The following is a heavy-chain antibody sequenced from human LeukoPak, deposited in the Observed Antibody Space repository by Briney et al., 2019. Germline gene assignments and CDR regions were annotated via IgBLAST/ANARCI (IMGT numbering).Heavy chain of an antibody. D-gene: IGHD3-10*01. V-gene: IGHV4-34*01. Sequence: SETLSLTCAVYGGSFSGYYWSWLRQPPGKGLEWIGEINHSGSTNYNPSLKSRVTISVDTSKTQFSLKLSSVTAADTAVYYCARGRITMVRGGPHRPPYYYGMDVWGKGTTVTVSS. CDR2: INHSGST. CDR3: ARGRITMVRGGPHRPPYYYGMDV. CDR1: GGSFSGYY. J-gene: IGHJ6*04.